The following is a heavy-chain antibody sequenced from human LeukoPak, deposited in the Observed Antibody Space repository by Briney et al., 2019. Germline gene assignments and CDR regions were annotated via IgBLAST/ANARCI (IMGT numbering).Heavy chain of an antibody. CDR2: IYSGGST. J-gene: IGHJ4*02. CDR1: GFTVSSNY. Sequence: GGSLRLSCAASGFTVSSNYMSWVRQAPGEGLEWVSVIYSGGSTYYADSVKGRFTISRDNSKNTLYLQMNSLRAEDTAVYYCARDSRGLPSGYWGQGTLVTVSS. V-gene: IGHV3-66*01. D-gene: IGHD4-11*01. CDR3: ARDSRGLPSGY.